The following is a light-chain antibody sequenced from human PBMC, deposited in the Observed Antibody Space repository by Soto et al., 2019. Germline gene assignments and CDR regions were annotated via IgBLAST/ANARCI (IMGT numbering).Light chain of an antibody. CDR1: SSDVGGYEY. J-gene: IGLJ1*01. CDR2: DVS. V-gene: IGLV2-14*03. Sequence: QSVLTQPASVSGSPGQSISISCTGTSSDVGGYEYVSWYQHHAGKAPKLMIYDVSSRPSGVSSRFSGSKSGNTASLTISGLLAEDEAAYYCISYTSINLYVLGTRTKVTVL. CDR3: ISYTSINLYV.